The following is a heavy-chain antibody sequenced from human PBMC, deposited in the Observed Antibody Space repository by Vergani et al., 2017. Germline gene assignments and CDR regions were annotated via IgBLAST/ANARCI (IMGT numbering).Heavy chain of an antibody. CDR2: INPNSGGT. V-gene: IGHV1-2*02. J-gene: IGHJ4*02. CDR1: GYTFTGYY. Sequence: QVQLVQSGAEVKKPGASVKVSCKASGYTFTGYYMHWVRQAPGQGLEWMGWINPNSGGTNYAQKLQGRVTMTRDTSISTAYMELSRLRSDDTGVYYCARDLFIAAAGTGRNFDYWGQGTLVTVSS. D-gene: IGHD6-13*01. CDR3: ARDLFIAAAGTGRNFDY.